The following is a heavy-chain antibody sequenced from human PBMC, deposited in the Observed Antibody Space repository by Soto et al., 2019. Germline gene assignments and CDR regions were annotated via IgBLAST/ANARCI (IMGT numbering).Heavy chain of an antibody. J-gene: IGHJ4*02. Sequence: QVQLVQSGAEVKKPGASVTVSCKASGYTFTSYGISWVRQAPGQGLEWMGRISGYNGNSNYAQNLQGRVTMTTDTSTSTAYMELRSLRSDDTAVYYCAREDIQDIVVVVVAQEGLGYWGQGTLVTVSS. CDR1: GYTFTSYG. V-gene: IGHV1-18*01. D-gene: IGHD2-15*01. CDR2: ISGYNGNS. CDR3: AREDIQDIVVVVVAQEGLGY.